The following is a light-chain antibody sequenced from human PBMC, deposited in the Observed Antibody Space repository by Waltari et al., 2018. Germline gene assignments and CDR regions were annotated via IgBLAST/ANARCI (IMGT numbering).Light chain of an antibody. J-gene: IGKJ4*01. CDR1: QSMQMY. CDR3: QQRADWPLT. CDR2: HAY. V-gene: IGKV3-11*01. Sequence: CRAAQSMQMYISWYQQKPGQAPRLLIDHAYNSATGVPARFSGSESETDFTLTISSLEPEDSAIYYCQQRADWPLTFGGGTTVEIK.